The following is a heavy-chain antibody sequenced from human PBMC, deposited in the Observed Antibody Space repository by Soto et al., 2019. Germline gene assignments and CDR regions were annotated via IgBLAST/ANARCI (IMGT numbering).Heavy chain of an antibody. CDR3: AKDQRFSADYGDYWARPAFDL. Sequence: PGGSLGLSCAASEFTFSNYAMSWVRQAPGKGLEWVSIISGVTGRTDYADSVKGRFTISRDNAKNTVYLQMNYLRAEDTAFYYCAKDQRFSADYGDYWARPAFDLWGPGTLVTVSS. D-gene: IGHD4-17*01. CDR2: ISGVTGRT. V-gene: IGHV3-23*01. J-gene: IGHJ3*01. CDR1: EFTFSNYA.